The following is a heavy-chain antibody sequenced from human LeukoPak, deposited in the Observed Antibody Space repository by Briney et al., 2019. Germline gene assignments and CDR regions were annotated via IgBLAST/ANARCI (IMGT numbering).Heavy chain of an antibody. CDR3: ARLRSGYHPTRFDY. CDR1: GGSFSGYY. V-gene: IGHV4-34*01. D-gene: IGHD3-22*01. J-gene: IGHJ4*02. CDR2: INHSGST. Sequence: SETLSLTCAVYGGSFSGYYRSWIRQPPGKGLEWIGEINHSGSTNYNPSLKSRVTISVDTSKNQFSLKLSSVTAADTAVYYCARLRSGYHPTRFDYWGQGILVTVSS.